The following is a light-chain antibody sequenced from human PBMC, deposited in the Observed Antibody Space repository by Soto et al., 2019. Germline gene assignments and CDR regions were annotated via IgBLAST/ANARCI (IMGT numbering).Light chain of an antibody. J-gene: IGKJ1*01. CDR2: DAS. CDR1: QSISSW. Sequence: DIQMTQSPSSLSASVGDRVTITCRASQSISSWLAWYQQKPGKAPKLLMYDASSLEGGVPSRFSGSGSGTEFTLTISSLQPDDFATYYCQQYKGYSTWTFGQGTKVDI. CDR3: QQYKGYSTWT. V-gene: IGKV1-5*01.